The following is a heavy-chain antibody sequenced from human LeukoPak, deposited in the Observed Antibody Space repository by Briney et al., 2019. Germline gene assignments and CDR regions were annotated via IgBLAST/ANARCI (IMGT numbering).Heavy chain of an antibody. CDR1: GFTFRDYW. V-gene: IGHV3-74*01. CDR3: ARVSSGSYFGYYYYYMDV. D-gene: IGHD1-26*01. J-gene: IGHJ6*03. Sequence: PGGSLRLSCAASGFTFRDYWMGWVRQAPGKGLVWVSRINSDGSSTSYADSVKGRFTISRDNAKNTLYLQMNSLRAEDTAVYYCARVSSGSYFGYYYYYMDVWGKGTTVTVSS. CDR2: INSDGSST.